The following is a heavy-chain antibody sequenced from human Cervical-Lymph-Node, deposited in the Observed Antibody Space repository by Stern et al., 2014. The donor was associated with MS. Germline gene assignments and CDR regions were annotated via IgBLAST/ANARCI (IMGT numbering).Heavy chain of an antibody. Sequence: VQLVESGAEVKKPGASVKVSCKASGYTFTRYGIRWVRQAPGHGLKWMGWISSYNGNTNYAQKLQGRVTRTIDTSTSTAYMELRSLRSDDTAVYYCASIDYYGSGITDWGQGTLVTVSS. CDR1: GYTFTRYG. D-gene: IGHD3-10*01. CDR2: ISSYNGNT. J-gene: IGHJ4*02. V-gene: IGHV1-18*04. CDR3: ASIDYYGSGITD.